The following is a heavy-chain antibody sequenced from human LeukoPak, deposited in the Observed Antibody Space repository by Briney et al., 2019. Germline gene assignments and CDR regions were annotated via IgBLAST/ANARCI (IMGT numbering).Heavy chain of an antibody. V-gene: IGHV1-69*01. CDR1: GVTFSSYA. CDR2: IIPSFGTA. Sequence: GSSVKVSCKASGVTFSSYAISWVRQAPGQGLEWMGGIIPSFGTANYAQKLQGRFTITADESRSTAYMELSSLRAEDTAVYYCAREYCSSTSCYGGGDYWGQGTLVTVSS. CDR3: AREYCSSTSCYGGGDY. J-gene: IGHJ4*02. D-gene: IGHD2-2*01.